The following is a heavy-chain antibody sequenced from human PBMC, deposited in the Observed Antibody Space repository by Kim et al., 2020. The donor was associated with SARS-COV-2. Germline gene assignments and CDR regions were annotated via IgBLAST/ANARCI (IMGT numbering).Heavy chain of an antibody. CDR3: ARHYYYGSGTEAYFDY. J-gene: IGHJ4*02. V-gene: IGHV5-10-1*01. Sequence: SFQGHVTISADKSISTAYLKWSSLKASDTAMYYCARHYYYGSGTEAYFDYWGQGTLVTVSS. D-gene: IGHD3-10*01.